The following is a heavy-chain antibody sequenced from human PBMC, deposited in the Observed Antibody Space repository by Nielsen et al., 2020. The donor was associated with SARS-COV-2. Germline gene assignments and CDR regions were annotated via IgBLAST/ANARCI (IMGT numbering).Heavy chain of an antibody. V-gene: IGHV3-48*03. CDR3: AKLPAPGIAVSGTRFYFDY. J-gene: IGHJ4*02. D-gene: IGHD6-19*01. CDR1: GFTFSRYE. Sequence: GESLKISCAASGFTFSRYEMIWVRQTPGKGLEWISYISSTGGTMYYTDSVKGRFTVSRDNAKSSLHLQMNSLRAEDTAVYYCAKLPAPGIAVSGTRFYFDYWGQGTLVTVSS. CDR2: ISSTGGTM.